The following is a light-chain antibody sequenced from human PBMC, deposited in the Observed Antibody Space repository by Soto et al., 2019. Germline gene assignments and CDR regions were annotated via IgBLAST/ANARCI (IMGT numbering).Light chain of an antibody. J-gene: IGKJ1*01. Sequence: DIQMTQSPSTLSASVGDRVTITCRASQSISSWLAWYQQKPGKATKLLIYKASSLESGVPSRFSGSGSGTEITLNISSLQPDDFATYYCQQYHSYSRTFGQGTKVEIK. CDR3: QQYHSYSRT. CDR2: KAS. V-gene: IGKV1-5*03. CDR1: QSISSW.